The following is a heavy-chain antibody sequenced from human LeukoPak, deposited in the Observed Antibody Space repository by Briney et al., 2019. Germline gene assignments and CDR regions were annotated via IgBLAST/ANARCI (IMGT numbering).Heavy chain of an antibody. V-gene: IGHV4-59*11. D-gene: IGHD3-16*01. Sequence: SETLSLTCTVSGGSISGHYWTWIRQPPGKGLEWIGQIHYSGRPDYNPSLKSRVTISVDTSKNQLSLKVTSVTGADTAVYYCARFGVDYDMDVWGQGTTVTVS. CDR3: ARFGVDYDMDV. J-gene: IGHJ6*02. CDR2: IHYSGRP. CDR1: GGSISGHY.